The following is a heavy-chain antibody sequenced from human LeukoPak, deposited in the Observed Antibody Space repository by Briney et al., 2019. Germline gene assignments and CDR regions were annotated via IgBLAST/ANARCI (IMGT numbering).Heavy chain of an antibody. D-gene: IGHD3-3*01. CDR1: GYSFTNYA. V-gene: IGHV7-4-1*02. CDR2: INTNTGNP. J-gene: IGHJ4*02. CDR3: AREGSEYDFWSGYDRFDY. Sequence: GASVKVSCKASGYSFTNYAMNWVRQAPGQGLEWMGWINTNTGNPTYAQGFTGRFVFSLDTSVSTAYLQISSLKAEDTAVYYCAREGSEYDFWSGYDRFDYWGQGTLVTVSS.